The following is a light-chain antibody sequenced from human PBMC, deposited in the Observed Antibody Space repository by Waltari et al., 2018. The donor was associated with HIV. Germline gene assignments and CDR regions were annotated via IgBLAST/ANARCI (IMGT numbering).Light chain of an antibody. CDR2: DDR. V-gene: IGLV3-21*04. Sequence: SYVLTQPPSVSVAPGKTARITCGGNNIGSKSVHWYQQKPGQAPVLVIYDDRGRPSGIPERFSGSNAGNTATLTISRVEAGDEADYYCQVWDSSSDHPVFGGGTKLTVL. CDR1: NIGSKS. CDR3: QVWDSSSDHPV. J-gene: IGLJ3*02.